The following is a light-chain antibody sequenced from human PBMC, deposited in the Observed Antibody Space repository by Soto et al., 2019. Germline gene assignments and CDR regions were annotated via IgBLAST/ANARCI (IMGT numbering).Light chain of an antibody. CDR1: QSISSY. CDR2: AAS. Sequence: DIQMTQSPSSLSASVGDRVTITCRASQSISSYLNWYQQKPGKAPKLLIYAASSLQSEVPSRFSGSGSGTDFTLTISSLQPEDFATYYCQQSYSTRIFTFGPGTKVDIK. V-gene: IGKV1-39*01. J-gene: IGKJ3*01. CDR3: QQSYSTRIFT.